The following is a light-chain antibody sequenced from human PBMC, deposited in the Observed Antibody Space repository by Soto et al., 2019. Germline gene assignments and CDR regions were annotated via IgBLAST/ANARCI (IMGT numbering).Light chain of an antibody. Sequence: EFVLTQSPGTLSLSPGERATLSCRASQTVSNNYLAWYQQKPGQAPRLLIYDASSRATGIPDRFSGGGSGTDFTLTISRLEPEDFAVYYCQQFISYPLTFGGGTKVEIK. CDR2: DAS. CDR3: QQFISYPLT. CDR1: QTVSNNY. V-gene: IGKV3-20*01. J-gene: IGKJ4*01.